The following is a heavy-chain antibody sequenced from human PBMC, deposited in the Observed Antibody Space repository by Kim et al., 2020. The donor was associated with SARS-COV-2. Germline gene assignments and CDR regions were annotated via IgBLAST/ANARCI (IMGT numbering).Heavy chain of an antibody. Sequence: SQKFQGRVTITRDTSASTANMDLSSLRSEDTAVYYCATSEWGVATPFDYWGQGTLVTVSS. J-gene: IGHJ4*02. V-gene: IGHV1-3*01. D-gene: IGHD5-12*01. CDR3: ATSEWGVATPFDY.